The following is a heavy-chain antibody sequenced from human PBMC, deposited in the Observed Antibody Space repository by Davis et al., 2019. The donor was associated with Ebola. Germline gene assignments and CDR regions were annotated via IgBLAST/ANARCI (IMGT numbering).Heavy chain of an antibody. D-gene: IGHD3-3*01. J-gene: IGHJ4*02. V-gene: IGHV4-34*01. Sequence: PSETLSLTCAVYGGSFSGYYWSWIRQPPGKGLEWIGEINHSGSTNYNPSLKSRVTISVDTSKNQFSLKLSSVTAADTAVYYCARIWSGYAPVYYFDYWGQGTLVTVSS. CDR2: INHSGST. CDR1: GGSFSGYY. CDR3: ARIWSGYAPVYYFDY.